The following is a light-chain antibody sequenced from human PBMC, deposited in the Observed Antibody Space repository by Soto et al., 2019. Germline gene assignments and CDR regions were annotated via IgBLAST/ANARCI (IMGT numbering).Light chain of an antibody. CDR2: GAS. CDR1: QSVSSSY. J-gene: IGKJ2*01. Sequence: EIVLTQSPGTLSLSPGERATLSCRASQSVSSSYLAWYQQKPGQAPRLLIYGASSRATGIPDRFSGSGSGTDCTLTISRLEPEDVAVYYCQQYGNSPYTFGHGTKLEIK. CDR3: QQYGNSPYT. V-gene: IGKV3-20*01.